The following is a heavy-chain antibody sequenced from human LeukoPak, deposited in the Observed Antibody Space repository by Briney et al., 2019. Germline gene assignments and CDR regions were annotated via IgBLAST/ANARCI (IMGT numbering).Heavy chain of an antibody. Sequence: GGSLRLSCVASGFTFSSYWMHWVRQAPGKGLVWVSRINSDGSDTTNADSVKGRFTISRDNAKDTVYLQMNSLRVEDTAVYYCARDCGSSGCDYWGQGTLVTVSS. CDR1: GFTFSSYW. CDR3: ARDCGSSGCDY. D-gene: IGHD6-19*01. J-gene: IGHJ4*02. V-gene: IGHV3-74*01. CDR2: INSDGSDT.